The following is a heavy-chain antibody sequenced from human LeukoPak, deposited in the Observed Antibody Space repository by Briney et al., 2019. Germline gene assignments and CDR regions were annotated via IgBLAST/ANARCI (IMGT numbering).Heavy chain of an antibody. CDR2: FDPEDDET. V-gene: IGHV1-24*01. CDR3: ATDKRELPLDAFDI. J-gene: IGHJ3*02. Sequence: ASVKVSCKVSGYTLTELSMHWVRQAPGNGLEWMGGFDPEDDETIYAQKFQGRVTMTEDTSTDTAYMELSSLRSEDTAAYYCATDKRELPLDAFDIWGQGTMVIVSS. D-gene: IGHD1-26*01. CDR1: GYTLTELS.